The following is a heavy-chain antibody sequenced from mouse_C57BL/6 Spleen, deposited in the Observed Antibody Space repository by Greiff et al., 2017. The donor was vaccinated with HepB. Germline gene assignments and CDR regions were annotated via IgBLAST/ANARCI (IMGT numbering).Heavy chain of an antibody. CDR1: GYAFSGYW. Sequence: VQLQQSGAELVKPGASVKISCKASGYAFSGYWMNWVKQRPGKGLEWIGQIYPGDGDTNYNGKFKGKATLTADKSSSTAYLQRSSLTSEDSAVYFCATDYGSSPGYFDYWGQGTTLTVSS. D-gene: IGHD1-1*01. V-gene: IGHV1-80*01. CDR3: ATDYGSSPGYFDY. CDR2: IYPGDGDT. J-gene: IGHJ2*01.